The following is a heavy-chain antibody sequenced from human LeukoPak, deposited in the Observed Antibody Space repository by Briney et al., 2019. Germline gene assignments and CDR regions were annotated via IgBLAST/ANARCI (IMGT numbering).Heavy chain of an antibody. Sequence: APETLSLTCTVSGGSISSYYWSWIRQPAGKGLEWIGRIYTSGSTNYNPSLKSRVTMSVDTSKNQFSLKLSSVSAADTAVYYCAREGVDGYYYYYMDVWGKGTTVTISS. CDR2: IYTSGST. V-gene: IGHV4-4*07. CDR1: GGSISSYY. D-gene: IGHD3-3*01. CDR3: AREGVDGYYYYYMDV. J-gene: IGHJ6*03.